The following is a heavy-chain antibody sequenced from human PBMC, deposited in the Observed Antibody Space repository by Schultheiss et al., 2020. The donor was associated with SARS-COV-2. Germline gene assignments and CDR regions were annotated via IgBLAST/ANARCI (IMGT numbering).Heavy chain of an antibody. Sequence: GGSLRLSCAASGFTFSSYDMHWVRQATGKGLEWVSAIGTAGDTYYPGSVKGRFTISRDNSKNTLYLQMNSLRAEDTAVYYCAKARYIGTMIVVVDYWGQGTLVTVSS. D-gene: IGHD3-22*01. J-gene: IGHJ4*02. V-gene: IGHV3-13*01. CDR1: GFTFSSYD. CDR2: IGTAGDT. CDR3: AKARYIGTMIVVVDY.